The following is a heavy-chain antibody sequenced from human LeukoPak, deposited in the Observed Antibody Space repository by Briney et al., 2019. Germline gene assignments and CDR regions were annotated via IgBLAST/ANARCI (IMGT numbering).Heavy chain of an antibody. CDR3: ARAWNFDY. D-gene: IGHD1-1*01. Sequence: GESLRISCKGSGYSFTNYWIAWVRQMPGRGLEWMVIINPSDSDTRYSPSFQGQVTISADKSISTAYLQWSSLKASDSAMYYCARAWNFDYWGQGTLVTVSS. CDR2: INPSDSDT. CDR1: GYSFTNYW. V-gene: IGHV5-51*01. J-gene: IGHJ4*02.